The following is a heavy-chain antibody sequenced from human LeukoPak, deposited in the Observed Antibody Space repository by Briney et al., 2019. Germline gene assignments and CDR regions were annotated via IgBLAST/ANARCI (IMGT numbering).Heavy chain of an antibody. CDR3: ARDKTSGYLPRGVMDV. V-gene: IGHV3-7*01. Sequence: GGSLSLSCAASGFPFNTFWMTWVRQAPGKGLEWVAHIKQDGREKYYVDSLKGRFTISRDNANNSLYLQMNSLRAEDTAVYYCARDKTSGYLPRGVMDVWGKGTTVTVSS. CDR1: GFPFNTFW. J-gene: IGHJ6*04. D-gene: IGHD5-12*01. CDR2: IKQDGREK.